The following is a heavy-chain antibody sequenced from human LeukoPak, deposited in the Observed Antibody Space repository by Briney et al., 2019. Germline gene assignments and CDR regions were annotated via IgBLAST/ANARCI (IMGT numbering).Heavy chain of an antibody. CDR2: IYYSGST. V-gene: IGHV4-59*08. D-gene: IGHD7-27*01. CDR3: ARVWGLFDAFDI. CDR1: GGSISSYY. J-gene: IGHJ3*02. Sequence: PSETLSLTCTVSGGSISSYYWSWIRQPPGKGLEWIGYIYYSGSTNYNPSLKSRVTISVDTSKNQFSLKLSSVTAADTAVYYCARVWGLFDAFDIWGLGTMVTVSS.